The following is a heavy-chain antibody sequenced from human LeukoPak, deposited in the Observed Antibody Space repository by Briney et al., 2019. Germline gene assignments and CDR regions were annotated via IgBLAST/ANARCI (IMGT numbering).Heavy chain of an antibody. D-gene: IGHD4-17*01. CDR1: GFTFSSYW. CDR2: INTDGSTI. Sequence: GGSLRLSCAPSGFTFSSYWMHWVRQAPGKGLVWVSRINTDGSTITYADSVKGRFTISRDNAKNTLYLQMNSLRAEDTAVYYCARGRFYGILDYWGQGTLVTVSS. J-gene: IGHJ4*02. CDR3: ARGRFYGILDY. V-gene: IGHV3-74*01.